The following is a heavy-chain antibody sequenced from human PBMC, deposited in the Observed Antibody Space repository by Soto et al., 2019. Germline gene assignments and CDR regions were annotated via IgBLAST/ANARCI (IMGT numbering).Heavy chain of an antibody. Sequence: GASVEVSCKVSGSRFSNYVISWVRQAPGHGLEWLGRIIPIFNSTKYAQSFQGRVTITADKSTSTASLELSSLRSDDTAVYYCAREGRGKKDGYNGLVSLGYWGQGTLVTVSS. V-gene: IGHV1-69*06. CDR3: AREGRGKKDGYNGLVSLGY. D-gene: IGHD2-21*01. CDR1: GSRFSNYV. J-gene: IGHJ4*02. CDR2: IIPIFNST.